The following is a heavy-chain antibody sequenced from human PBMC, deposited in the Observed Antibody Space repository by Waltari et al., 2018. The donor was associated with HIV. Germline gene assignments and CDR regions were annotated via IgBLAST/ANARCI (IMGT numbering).Heavy chain of an antibody. V-gene: IGHV1-46*01. CDR2: INPSGGRT. CDR1: GYSFRNNY. Sequence: QVQLVQSGAEVKKPGASVKVFCKSSGYSFRNNYIPWVRQAPGQGLEWMGIINPSGGRTNYAQKFQGRVTMTRDTSTSTVYMELSSLRSEDTAVYYCTRDKAIGIITSVFDFWGQGTMVTVSS. CDR3: TRDKAIGIITSVFDF. J-gene: IGHJ3*01. D-gene: IGHD3-3*01.